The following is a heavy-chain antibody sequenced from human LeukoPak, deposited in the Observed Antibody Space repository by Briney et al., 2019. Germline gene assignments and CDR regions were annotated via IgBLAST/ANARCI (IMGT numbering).Heavy chain of an antibody. J-gene: IGHJ4*02. Sequence: SQTLSLTCTVSGGSISSGGYYWSWIRQHPGKGLEWIGRIYTSGSTYNNPSLKSRVTMSVDTSNNQFSLKLSSVTAADTAVYYCARDSPDCSGRSCYSGAFDCWGQGTLVTVSS. CDR3: ARDSPDCSGRSCYSGAFDC. CDR2: IYTSGST. D-gene: IGHD2-15*01. CDR1: GGSISSGGYY. V-gene: IGHV4-61*02.